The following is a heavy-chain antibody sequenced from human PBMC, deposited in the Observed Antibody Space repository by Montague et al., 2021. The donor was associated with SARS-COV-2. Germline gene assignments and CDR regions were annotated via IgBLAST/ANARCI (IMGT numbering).Heavy chain of an antibody. CDR2: IYYSGST. V-gene: IGHV4-59*01. CDR3: ARVPGDLGSSTSDGSYYYGMDV. CDR1: GGSISSYY. Sequence: SETLSLTCTVSGGSISSYYWSWIRLPPGKGLEWIGYIYYSGSTNYNPSLKSRVTISVDTSKNQFSLKLSSVTAADTAVYYCARVPGDLGSSTSDGSYYYGMDVWGQGTTVTVSS. D-gene: IGHD2-2*01. J-gene: IGHJ6*02.